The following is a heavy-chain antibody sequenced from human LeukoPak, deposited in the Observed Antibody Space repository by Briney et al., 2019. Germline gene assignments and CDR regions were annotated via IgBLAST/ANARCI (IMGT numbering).Heavy chain of an antibody. J-gene: IGHJ4*02. Sequence: GGSLRLSCAASGFTFSSYAMHWVRQAPGKGLEWVAVISYDGSNKYYADPVKGRFTISRDNSKNTLYLQMNSLRAEDTAVYYCARSYTIFGVVQYYFDYWGQGTLVTVSS. V-gene: IGHV3-30-3*01. CDR1: GFTFSSYA. CDR2: ISYDGSNK. D-gene: IGHD3-3*01. CDR3: ARSYTIFGVVQYYFDY.